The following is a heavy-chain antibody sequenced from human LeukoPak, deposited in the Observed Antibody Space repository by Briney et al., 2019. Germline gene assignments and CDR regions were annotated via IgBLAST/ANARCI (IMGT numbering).Heavy chain of an antibody. CDR2: ISAYNGNT. D-gene: IGHD4-23*01. CDR3: ARDETTVDNYYYGMDV. Sequence: GASVKVSCKASGYTFTSYGISWVRQAPGQEPEWMGWISAYNGNTNYAQKLQGRVTMTTDTSTSTAYMELRSLRSDDTAVYYCARDETTVDNYYYGMDVWGQGTTVTVSS. CDR1: GYTFTSYG. V-gene: IGHV1-18*01. J-gene: IGHJ6*02.